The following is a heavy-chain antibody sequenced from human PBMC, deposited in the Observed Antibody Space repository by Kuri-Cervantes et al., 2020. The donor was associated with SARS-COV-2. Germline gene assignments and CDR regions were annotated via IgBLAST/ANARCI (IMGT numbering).Heavy chain of an antibody. V-gene: IGHV1-69*06. D-gene: IGHD3-10*01. CDR2: IIPIFGTA. CDR1: GYTFTSYG. J-gene: IGHJ4*02. Sequence: SVKVSCKASGYTFTSYGISWVRQAPGQGLEWMGGIIPIFGTANYAQKFQGSVTITAYKSTSTAYMELSSLRSEDTAVYYCAMVRGVINATDYWGQGTLVTVSS. CDR3: AMVRGVINATDY.